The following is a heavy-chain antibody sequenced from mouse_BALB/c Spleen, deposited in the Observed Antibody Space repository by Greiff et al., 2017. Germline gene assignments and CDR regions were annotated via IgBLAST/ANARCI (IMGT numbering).Heavy chain of an antibody. J-gene: IGHJ4*01. Sequence: LVESGGGLVKPGGSLKLSCAASGFTFSSYAMSWVRQSPEKRLEWVAEISSGGSYTYYPDTVTGRFTISRDNAKNTLYLEMSSLRSEDTAMYYCARRGRKDFYYAMDYWGQGTSVTVSS. D-gene: IGHD3-3*01. CDR2: ISSGGSYT. V-gene: IGHV5-9-4*01. CDR3: ARRGRKDFYYAMDY. CDR1: GFTFSSYA.